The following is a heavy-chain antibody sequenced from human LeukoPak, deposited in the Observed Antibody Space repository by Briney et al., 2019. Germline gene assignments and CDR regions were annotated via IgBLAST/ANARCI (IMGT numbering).Heavy chain of an antibody. D-gene: IGHD4-23*01. CDR1: GGTFSSYA. CDR3: ARVPDDYGGNLYNWFDP. CDR2: IIPIFGTA. V-gene: IGHV1-69*01. Sequence: GSSVKVSCKASGGTFSSYAISWVRQAPGQGLEWMGGIIPIFGTANYAQKFQGRVTITADESTSTAYMELSSLRSEDTAVYYCARVPDDYGGNLYNWFDPWGQGTLVTVSS. J-gene: IGHJ5*02.